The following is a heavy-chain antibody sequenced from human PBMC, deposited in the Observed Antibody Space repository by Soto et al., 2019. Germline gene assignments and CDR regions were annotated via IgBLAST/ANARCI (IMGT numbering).Heavy chain of an antibody. CDR2: IYYSGNT. CDR1: GGSISSGIYY. D-gene: IGHD2-2*01. CDR3: ARVGCSSTSCYLDY. Sequence: SETLSLTCTVSGGSISSGIYYWNWIRQFPGKGLEWIGYIYYSGNTYYNPSLKSRVTMSVDTSKNQFSLKLSSVTAADTAVYYCARVGCSSTSCYLDYWGQGTLVTVSS. V-gene: IGHV4-31*03. J-gene: IGHJ4*02.